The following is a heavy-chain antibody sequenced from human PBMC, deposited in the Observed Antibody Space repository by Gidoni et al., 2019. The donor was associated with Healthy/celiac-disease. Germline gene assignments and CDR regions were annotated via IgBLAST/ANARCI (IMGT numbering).Heavy chain of an antibody. CDR3: ARDLPGVTTVVTPGPYYFDY. J-gene: IGHJ4*02. CDR2: IIPILGIA. CDR1: GGTFSSYA. D-gene: IGHD1-26*01. Sequence: QVQLVQSGAEVKKPGSSVKVSCKASGGTFSSYAISWVRKAPGQGLEWMGRIIPILGIANYAQKFQGRVTITADKSTSTAYMELSSLRSEDTAVYYCARDLPGVTTVVTPGPYYFDYWGQGTLVTVSS. V-gene: IGHV1-69*04.